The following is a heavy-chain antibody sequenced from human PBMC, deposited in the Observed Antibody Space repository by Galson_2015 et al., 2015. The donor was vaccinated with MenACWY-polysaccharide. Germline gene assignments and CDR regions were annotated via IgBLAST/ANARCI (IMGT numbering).Heavy chain of an antibody. D-gene: IGHD3-10*01. CDR2: INSDASST. CDR1: GFTFSNNW. Sequence: SLRLSCAASGFTFSNNWTRWVRQAPGKGLVWVSRINSDASSTAYADSVKGRFTISRDNAKNTLYLQMNSLRVEDTAVYYCVGPLGRGGTGAYGMDAWGQGTTVTVSS. V-gene: IGHV3-74*01. CDR3: VGPLGRGGTGAYGMDA. J-gene: IGHJ6*02.